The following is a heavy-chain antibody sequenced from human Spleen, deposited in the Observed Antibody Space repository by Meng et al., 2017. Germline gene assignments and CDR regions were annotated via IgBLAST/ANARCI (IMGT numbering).Heavy chain of an antibody. V-gene: IGHV5-51*01. Sequence: GESLKISCKASGYIFTTYWIAWVRQMPGNGLEWMGMIYPGDSNTRYSPSFQGQVTISADKSISTAYLQWSSLTASDTAIYYCSLLTYYYDSSDSRVPGAFDTWGQGTMVTVSS. D-gene: IGHD3-22*01. J-gene: IGHJ3*02. CDR3: SLLTYYYDSSDSRVPGAFDT. CDR1: GYIFTTYW. CDR2: IYPGDSNT.